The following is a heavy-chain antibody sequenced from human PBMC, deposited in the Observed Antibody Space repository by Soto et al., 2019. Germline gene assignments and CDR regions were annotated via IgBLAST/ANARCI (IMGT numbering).Heavy chain of an antibody. Sequence: GGSLRLSCAASGFTFSSYWMSWVRQAPGKGLEWVANIKQDGSEKYYVDSVKGRFTISRDNAKNSLYLQMNSLRSEDTAVYYCAIPGCSSTSCFGTDYYYYYMDVWGKGTTVTVSS. CDR1: GFTFSSYW. V-gene: IGHV3-7*05. D-gene: IGHD2-2*01. CDR3: AIPGCSSTSCFGTDYYYYYMDV. CDR2: IKQDGSEK. J-gene: IGHJ6*03.